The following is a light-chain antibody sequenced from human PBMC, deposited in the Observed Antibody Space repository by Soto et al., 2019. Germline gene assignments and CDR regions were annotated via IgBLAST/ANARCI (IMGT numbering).Light chain of an antibody. CDR3: QQLETYPLT. CDR1: QGMNNY. Sequence: DIQLTQSPSFLSASVGDRVTITCRASQGMNNYLAWYQQKAGKAPKVLIFPASTLQSGVPSRFSGSGSGTEFTLTISSLQPEDFATYYCQQLETYPLTFGGGTKVDIK. CDR2: PAS. V-gene: IGKV1-9*01. J-gene: IGKJ4*01.